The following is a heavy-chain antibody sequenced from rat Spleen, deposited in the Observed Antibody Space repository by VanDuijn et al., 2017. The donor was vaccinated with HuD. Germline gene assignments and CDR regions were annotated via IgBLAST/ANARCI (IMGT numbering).Heavy chain of an antibody. V-gene: IGHV5-17*01. CDR2: IIYDGSST. CDR1: GFTFSDYA. Sequence: EVQLVESGGGLVQPGNSLKLSCAASGFTFSDYAMAWVRQSPKKGLEWVATIIYDGSSTYYRDAVKGRSTISRDNAKSTKYLQMDSLRSEDTATYYCARETPITAVFDYWGQGVLVTVSS. D-gene: IGHD1-2*01. J-gene: IGHJ2*01. CDR3: ARETPITAVFDY.